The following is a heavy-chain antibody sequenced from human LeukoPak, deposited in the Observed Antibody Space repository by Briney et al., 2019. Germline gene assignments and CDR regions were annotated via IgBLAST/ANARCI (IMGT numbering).Heavy chain of an antibody. CDR2: IRYDGSNT. CDR3: ARDTGVLLWFGEPI. CDR1: GFTFNNYG. V-gene: IGHV3-30*02. Sequence: GGSLRLSCAASGFTFNNYGMHWVRQAPGKGLEWLAFIRYDGSNTYYADSVKGRFTISRDNSKNTLYLQMNSLRAEDTAVYYCARDTGVLLWFGEPIWGQGTLVTVSS. D-gene: IGHD3-10*01. J-gene: IGHJ4*02.